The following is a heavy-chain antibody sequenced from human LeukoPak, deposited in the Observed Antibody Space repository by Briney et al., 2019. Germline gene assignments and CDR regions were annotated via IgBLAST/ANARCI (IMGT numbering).Heavy chain of an antibody. J-gene: IGHJ4*02. CDR1: GFTFSSYS. CDR2: ISSSSSYI. CDR3: ARDPEYYDFWSGYPDFDY. Sequence: GGSLRLSCAASGFTFSSYSMNWVRKAPGRGLEWVSSISSSSSYIYYADSVKGRFTISRDNAKNSLYLQMNSLRAEDTAVYYCARDPEYYDFWSGYPDFDYWGQGTLVTVSS. V-gene: IGHV3-21*01. D-gene: IGHD3-3*01.